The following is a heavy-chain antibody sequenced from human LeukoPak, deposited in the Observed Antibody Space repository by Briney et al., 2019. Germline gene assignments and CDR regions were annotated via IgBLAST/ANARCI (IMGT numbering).Heavy chain of an antibody. CDR3: ARDLRRGSGSHPIDY. CDR1: GGSISSYY. CDR2: IYTSGST. Sequence: SETLSLTCTVSGGSISSYYWSWIRQPAGKGLEWIGRIYTSGSTNYNPSLKSRVTISVDTSKNQFSLKLSSVTAADTAVYYCARDLRRGSGSHPIDYWGQGTLVTVSS. V-gene: IGHV4-4*07. D-gene: IGHD3-10*01. J-gene: IGHJ4*02.